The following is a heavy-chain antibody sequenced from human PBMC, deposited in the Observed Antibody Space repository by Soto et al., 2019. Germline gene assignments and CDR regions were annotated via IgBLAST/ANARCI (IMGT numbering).Heavy chain of an antibody. D-gene: IGHD1-20*01. CDR1: GGSISSYY. V-gene: IGHV4-59*01. CDR3: ARVPITEKVPYYYYYYMDV. Sequence: SETLSLTCTVSGGSISSYYWSWIRQPPGKGLEWIGYIYYSGSTNYNPSLKSRVTISVDTSKNQFSLKLSSVTAADTAVYYCARVPITEKVPYYYYYYMDVWGKGTTVTVSS. CDR2: IYYSGST. J-gene: IGHJ6*03.